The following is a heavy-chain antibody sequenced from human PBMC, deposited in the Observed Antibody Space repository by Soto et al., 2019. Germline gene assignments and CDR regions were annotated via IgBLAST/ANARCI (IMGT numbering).Heavy chain of an antibody. D-gene: IGHD4-17*01. CDR2: IYYSELT. CDR1: GDSVSSFGSY. V-gene: IGHV4-31*03. Sequence: PSEPLSLTCIVSGDSVSSFGSYWTWIRQRPGKGLEWIGYIYYSELTDYNPSLKSRVAISLDTSRNKFSLQLTSVTVADTAVYYWSKAGDYDDHYFDSWAPRNLVTV. J-gene: IGHJ4*02. CDR3: SKAGDYDDHYFDS.